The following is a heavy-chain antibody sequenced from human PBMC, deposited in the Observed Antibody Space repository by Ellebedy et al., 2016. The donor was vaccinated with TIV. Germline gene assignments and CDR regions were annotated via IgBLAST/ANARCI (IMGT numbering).Heavy chain of an antibody. J-gene: IGHJ5*02. CDR1: RVSITDPTYY. CDR2: IFHSGTT. CDR3: ARHLRYSDWRILDL. V-gene: IGHV4-39*01. D-gene: IGHD3-9*01. Sequence: MPSETLSLTCTVSRVSITDPTYYWAWLRQPPGKGLAWLGTIFHSGTTYKSPALSSRGSMSVDTSRNQFSLDSKSVTAAATAVYYCARHLRYSDWRILDLWGPGILVAVSS.